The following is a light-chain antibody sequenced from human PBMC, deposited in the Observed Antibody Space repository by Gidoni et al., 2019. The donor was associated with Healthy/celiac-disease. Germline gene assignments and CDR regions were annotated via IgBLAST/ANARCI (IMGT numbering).Light chain of an antibody. CDR1: SSDVGGYNY. J-gene: IGLJ1*01. V-gene: IGLV2-11*01. CDR3: CSYAGSYTHYV. CDR2: DVS. Sequence: QSALTQPRSVSGSPGQAVTISCTGTSSDVGGYNYVPWYQQHPGKAPKLMIYDVSKRPSGFPDRFSGSKSGNTASLTISGLQAEDEADYYCCSYAGSYTHYVFGTGTKVTVL.